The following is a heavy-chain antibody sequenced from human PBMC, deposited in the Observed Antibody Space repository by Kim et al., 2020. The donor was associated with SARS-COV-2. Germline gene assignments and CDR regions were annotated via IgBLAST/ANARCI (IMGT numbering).Heavy chain of an antibody. CDR3: ARASYSYSSNDY. D-gene: IGHD5-18*01. V-gene: IGHV4-34*01. Sequence: NYNPSLKSRVPISVDASKNQFSLKLSSVTAADTAVYYWARASYSYSSNDYWGQGTLVTVSS. J-gene: IGHJ4*02.